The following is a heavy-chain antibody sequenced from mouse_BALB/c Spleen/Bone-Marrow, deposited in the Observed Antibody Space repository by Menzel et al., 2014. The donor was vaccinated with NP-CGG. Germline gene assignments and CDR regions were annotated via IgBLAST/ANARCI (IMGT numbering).Heavy chain of an antibody. V-gene: IGHV1-69*02. J-gene: IGHJ3*01. CDR2: IDPSDSET. CDR1: GYTFTDYW. CDR3: ARTAY. Sequence: VQLQQSGAELEKPGAPVKLSCKASGYTFTDYWMNWVKQRPGRGLEWIGRIDPSDSETHYNQKFKDKATLTVDKSSTTAYIQLSNLTSEDSAVYYCARTAYWGQGTLVTVSA.